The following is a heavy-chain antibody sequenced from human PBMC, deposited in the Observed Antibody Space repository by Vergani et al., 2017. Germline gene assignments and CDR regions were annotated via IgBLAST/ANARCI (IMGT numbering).Heavy chain of an antibody. CDR2: ISSSSSYI. D-gene: IGHD2-21*02. Sequence: EVQLVESGGGLVKPGGSLRLSCAASGFTFSSYSMNWVRQAPGKGLEWVSSISSSSSYISYADSVKGRFTISRDNAKNSLYLQMNSLRAEDTAVYYCARDFAYCGGDCYSSSDDAFDIWGQGTMVTVSS. CDR3: ARDFAYCGGDCYSSSDDAFDI. V-gene: IGHV3-21*01. CDR1: GFTFSSYS. J-gene: IGHJ3*02.